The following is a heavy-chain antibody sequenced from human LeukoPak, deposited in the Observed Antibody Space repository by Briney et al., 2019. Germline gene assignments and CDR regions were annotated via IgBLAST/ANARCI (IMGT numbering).Heavy chain of an antibody. V-gene: IGHV5-51*01. Sequence: IIYPGDSDTRYSPSFRGQVTISADKSISTAYLQWSSLKASDTAMYYCAVGNDYGDYAWFDPWGQGTLVTVSS. D-gene: IGHD4-17*01. J-gene: IGHJ5*02. CDR3: AVGNDYGDYAWFDP. CDR2: IYPGDSDT.